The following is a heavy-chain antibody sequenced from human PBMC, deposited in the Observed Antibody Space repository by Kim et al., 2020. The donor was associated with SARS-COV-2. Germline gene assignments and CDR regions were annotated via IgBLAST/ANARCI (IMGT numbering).Heavy chain of an antibody. Sequence: SETLSLTCAVYGGSFSGYYWSWIRQPPGKGLEWIGEINHSGSTNYNPSLKSRVTISVDTSKNQFSLKLSSVTAADTAVYYCARSGPVTIFGRSWYYGMDVWGQGTTVTVSS. CDR2: INHSGST. CDR3: ARSGPVTIFGRSWYYGMDV. CDR1: GGSFSGYY. V-gene: IGHV4-34*01. J-gene: IGHJ6*02. D-gene: IGHD3-3*01.